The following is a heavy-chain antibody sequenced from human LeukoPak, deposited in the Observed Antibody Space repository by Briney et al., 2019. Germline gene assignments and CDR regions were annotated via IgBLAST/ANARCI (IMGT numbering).Heavy chain of an antibody. Sequence: ASVKVSCKASGYTFTSYYMHWVRQAPGQGLEWMGIINPSGGNTSYAQKFQGRVTMTRDTSTSTVYMELSSLRSEDTAVYYCATEGGSFLLDYWGQGTLVTVSS. CDR1: GYTFTSYY. CDR3: ATEGGSFLLDY. J-gene: IGHJ4*02. D-gene: IGHD3-10*01. V-gene: IGHV1-46*01. CDR2: INPSGGNT.